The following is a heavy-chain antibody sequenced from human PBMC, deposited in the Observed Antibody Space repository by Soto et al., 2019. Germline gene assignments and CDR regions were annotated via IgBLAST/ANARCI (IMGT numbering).Heavy chain of an antibody. J-gene: IGHJ6*02. Sequence: QVQLQESGPGLVKPSQTLSLTCTVSGGSISSGGYYWSWIRQHPGKGLEWIGYIYYSGSTYYNPSLKSRVTISVDTSKNQFSLKLSSVTAADTAVYYCARGRPNLYDDYYGMDVWGQGTTVTVSS. CDR3: ARGRPNLYDDYYGMDV. CDR1: GGSISSGGYY. CDR2: IYYSGST. V-gene: IGHV4-31*03.